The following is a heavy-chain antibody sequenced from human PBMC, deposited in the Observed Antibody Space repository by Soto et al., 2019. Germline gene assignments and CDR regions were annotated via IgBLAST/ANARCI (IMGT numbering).Heavy chain of an antibody. CDR2: INDRGSI. Sequence: QVQLQQWGAGPLRHLETLSLTCGASVGSFSGCYWAWIRQSPGKGLEWIGEINDRGSINYNPSLKSRVSISVDTSKNHYSLNLRSVTAADTAVYDCARESHDILTGPPWVWYFDLWGRGTLVTVSS. CDR1: VGSFSGCY. D-gene: IGHD3-9*01. CDR3: ARESHDILTGPPWVWYFDL. V-gene: IGHV4-34*01. J-gene: IGHJ2*01.